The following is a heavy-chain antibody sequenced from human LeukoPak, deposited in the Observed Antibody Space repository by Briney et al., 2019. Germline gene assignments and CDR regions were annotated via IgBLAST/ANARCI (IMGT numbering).Heavy chain of an antibody. CDR2: ISGSGSHT. Sequence: PGGSLRLSCVASAFTFNRYTMSWVRQAPGKGLEWVSGISGSGSHTYYADSVKGRFTISRDNSKNTLYLQMNSLRAEDTAVYYCAKDGLRYFEAPFDIWGQGTMVTVSS. CDR3: AKDGLRYFEAPFDI. D-gene: IGHD3-9*01. V-gene: IGHV3-23*01. J-gene: IGHJ3*02. CDR1: AFTFNRYT.